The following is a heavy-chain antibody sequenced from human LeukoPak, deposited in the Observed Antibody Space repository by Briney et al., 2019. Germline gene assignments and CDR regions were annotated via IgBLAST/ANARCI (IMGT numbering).Heavy chain of an antibody. CDR1: GGSLSSYY. CDR2: IYTSGST. J-gene: IGHJ4*02. V-gene: IGHV4-4*07. D-gene: IGHD3-10*01. CDR3: ARDLNYYGSGSHLDY. Sequence: SETLSLTCTVSGGSLSSYYWSWIRQPAGKGLEWIGRIYTSGSTNYNPSLKSRVTLSVDTSKNQFSLKLSSVTAAGTAVYYCARDLNYYGSGSHLDYWGQGTLVTVSS.